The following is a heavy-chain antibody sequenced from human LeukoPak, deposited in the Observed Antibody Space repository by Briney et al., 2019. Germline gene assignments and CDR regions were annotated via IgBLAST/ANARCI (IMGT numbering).Heavy chain of an antibody. D-gene: IGHD5-18*01. V-gene: IGHV4-59*01. CDR1: GGSISSYY. CDR3: ARGSWIQSSPAIYYFDY. CDR2: IYYSGSI. J-gene: IGHJ4*02. Sequence: SETLSLTCTVSGGSISSYYWSWIRQPPGKGLEWIGYIYYSGSIKYNPSLKSRVTMSVDTSKNQFSLKLSSVTAADTAVYYCARGSWIQSSPAIYYFDYWGQGTLVTVSS.